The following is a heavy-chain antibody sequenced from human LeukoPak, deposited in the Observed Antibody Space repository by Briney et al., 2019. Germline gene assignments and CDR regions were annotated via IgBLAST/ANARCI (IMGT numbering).Heavy chain of an antibody. CDR3: ARASVRWLHSPRFDY. CDR2: TYYRSKWYN. CDR1: GDSVSSNSAA. Sequence: SQTLSLTCAISGDSVSSNSAAWNWIRQSPSRGLEWLGRTYYRSKWYNDYAVFVKSRITINPDTSKNQFSLQLNSVTPEDTAVYYCARASVRWLHSPRFDYWGQGTLVTVSS. V-gene: IGHV6-1*01. D-gene: IGHD5-24*01. J-gene: IGHJ4*02.